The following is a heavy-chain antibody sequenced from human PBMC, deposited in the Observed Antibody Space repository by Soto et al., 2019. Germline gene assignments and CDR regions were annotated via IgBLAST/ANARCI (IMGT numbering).Heavy chain of an antibody. J-gene: IGHJ4*02. CDR1: GYSVTSSDYY. CDR3: ASTYYDFWSGPPVGY. CDR2: MFYSGLT. V-gene: IGHV4-39*07. Sequence: SDTLSLTCSVSGYSVTSSDYYWAWIRQPPGKGLEWIGSMFYSGLTYYNPSLKSRVTLSVDTSKNQFSVRLSTVTAADTAVYYCASTYYDFWSGPPVGYWGQGTLVTVSS. D-gene: IGHD3-3*01.